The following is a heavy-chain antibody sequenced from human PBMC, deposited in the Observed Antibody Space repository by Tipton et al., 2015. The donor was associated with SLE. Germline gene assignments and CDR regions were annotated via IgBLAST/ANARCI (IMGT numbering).Heavy chain of an antibody. J-gene: IGHJ4*02. D-gene: IGHD2/OR15-2a*01. Sequence: QSGPEVKKPGSSVKVSCKASGYTFTGYYMHWVRQAPGQGLEWMGSINPNSGGTNYAQKFQGRVTMTRDTSISTAYMELSRLRSDDTAVYYCAREYNNTNLLDYWGQGTLVTVSS. CDR3: AREYNNTNLLDY. CDR1: GYTFTGYY. V-gene: IGHV1-2*02. CDR2: INPNSGGT.